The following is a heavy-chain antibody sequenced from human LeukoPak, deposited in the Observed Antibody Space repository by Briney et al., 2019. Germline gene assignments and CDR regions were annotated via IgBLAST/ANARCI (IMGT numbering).Heavy chain of an antibody. V-gene: IGHV3-53*01. D-gene: IGHD3-10*01. J-gene: IGHJ6*03. Sequence: GGSLRLSCAASGFTASSNYMTWVRQAPGKGLEWVSVIYKSAITYYADTVRGRFTISRDNSKNTLYLQMNSLRAEDTAVYYCARSLRVRGVPDYMDVWGKGTTVTISS. CDR2: IYKSAIT. CDR3: ARSLRVRGVPDYMDV. CDR1: GFTASSNY.